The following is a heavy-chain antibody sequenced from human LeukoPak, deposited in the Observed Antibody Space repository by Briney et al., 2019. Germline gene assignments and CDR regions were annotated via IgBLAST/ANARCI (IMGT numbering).Heavy chain of an antibody. J-gene: IGHJ4*02. Sequence: PGRSLRLSCAASGFTFSSYAMHWVRQAPGKGLEWVAVISYDGSNKYYADSVKGRFTISSDNSKNTVYLQMNSLRPEDMAVYYCAKEIFSGLLYIDYWGQGTLVTVSS. D-gene: IGHD5-12*01. CDR1: GFTFSSYA. CDR2: ISYDGSNK. V-gene: IGHV3-30*04. CDR3: AKEIFSGLLYIDY.